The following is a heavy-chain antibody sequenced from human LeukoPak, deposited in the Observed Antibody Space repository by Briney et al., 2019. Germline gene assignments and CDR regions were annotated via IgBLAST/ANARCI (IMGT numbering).Heavy chain of an antibody. CDR3: AKVLADYGDYVGAFDI. J-gene: IGHJ3*02. Sequence: PGGSLRLSCAASGFTFDDYAMHWVRHAPGKGLEWVSGISWNSGSIGYADSVKGRFTISGDNAKNSLYLQMNSLRAEDTALYYCAKVLADYGDYVGAFDIWGQGTMVTVSS. V-gene: IGHV3-9*01. CDR1: GFTFDDYA. D-gene: IGHD4-17*01. CDR2: ISWNSGSI.